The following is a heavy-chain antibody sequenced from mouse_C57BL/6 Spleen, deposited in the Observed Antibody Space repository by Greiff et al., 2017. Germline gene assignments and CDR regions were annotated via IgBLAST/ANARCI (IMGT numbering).Heavy chain of an antibody. CDR2: FHPYNDDT. CDR1: GYTFTTYP. V-gene: IGHV1-47*01. J-gene: IGHJ2*01. D-gene: IGHD1-1*01. CDR3: ARRGSRGDYFDY. Sequence: QVQLKQSGAELVKPGASVKMSCKASGYTFTTYPIEWMKQNHGKSLEWIGNFHPYNDDTKYNEKFKGKATLTVEKSSSTVYLELSGLTSDDSAVYYCARRGSRGDYFDYWGQGTTLTVSS.